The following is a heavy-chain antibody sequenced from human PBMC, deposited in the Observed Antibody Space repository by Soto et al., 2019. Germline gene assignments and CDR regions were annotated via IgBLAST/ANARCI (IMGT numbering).Heavy chain of an antibody. CDR2: IKQDGGEK. CDR3: ARIPLTTTTWYFDL. J-gene: IGHJ2*01. D-gene: IGHD1-26*01. V-gene: IGHV3-7*01. Sequence: ESGGGLVQPGGSLRLSCAASGLTFSRYWMAWVRQAPGKGLEYVANIKQDGGEKYYVDSVKGRFTISRDNARNSLSLQMNTLRVDDTAVYYCARIPLTTTTWYFDLWGRGTLVTVSS. CDR1: GLTFSRYW.